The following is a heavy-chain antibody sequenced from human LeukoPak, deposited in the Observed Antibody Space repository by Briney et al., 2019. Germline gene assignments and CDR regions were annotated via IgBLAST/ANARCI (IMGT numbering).Heavy chain of an antibody. D-gene: IGHD3-3*02. Sequence: SETLSLTCTVSGGSISSSSYYWGWIRQPPGKGLEWIGYIYYSGSTNYNPSLKSRVTISVDTSKNQFSLKLSSVTAADTAVYYCARSSIRNWFDPWGQGTLVTVSS. CDR1: GGSISSSSYY. CDR3: ARSSIRNWFDP. J-gene: IGHJ5*02. V-gene: IGHV4-61*05. CDR2: IYYSGST.